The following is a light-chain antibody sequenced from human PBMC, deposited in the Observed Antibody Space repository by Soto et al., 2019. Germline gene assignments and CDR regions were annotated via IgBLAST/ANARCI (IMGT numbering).Light chain of an antibody. V-gene: IGLV2-14*03. CDR2: DVS. CDR3: SSYTSSDFYV. Sequence: QSALTQPASVSGSPGQSITISCTGTNSDVGGYNFVSWYQHHPGKAPKLMIYDVSNRPSGVSNRFSGSKSGNTASLTISGHQADVEADYSCSSYTSSDFYVFGTGTKLTVL. CDR1: NSDVGGYNF. J-gene: IGLJ1*01.